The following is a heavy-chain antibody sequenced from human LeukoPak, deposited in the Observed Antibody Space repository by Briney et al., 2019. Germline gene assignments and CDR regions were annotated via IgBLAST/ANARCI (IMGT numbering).Heavy chain of an antibody. Sequence: GGSLRLSCTVSGFTVSSNSMSWVRQAPGKGLEWVSFIYSDNTHYSDSVKGRFTISRDNSKNTLYLQMNSLRAEDTAVYYCARDSPEDSSSYWFDPWGQGTLVTVSS. D-gene: IGHD6-13*01. CDR2: IYSDNT. CDR3: ARDSPEDSSSYWFDP. V-gene: IGHV3-53*01. CDR1: GFTVSSNS. J-gene: IGHJ5*02.